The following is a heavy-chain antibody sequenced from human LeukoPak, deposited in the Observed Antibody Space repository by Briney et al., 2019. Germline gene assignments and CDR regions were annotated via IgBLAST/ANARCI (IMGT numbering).Heavy chain of an antibody. J-gene: IGHJ3*02. Sequence: ASVKVSCKASGYTLTSYYMHWVRQAPGQGLEWMGIINPSGGSTSYAQKFQGRVTMTRDTSTSTVHMELSSLRSEDTAVYYCARREGGHLLLNAFDIWGQGTMVTVSS. V-gene: IGHV1-46*01. CDR1: GYTLTSYY. CDR2: INPSGGST. CDR3: ARREGGHLLLNAFDI. D-gene: IGHD1-26*01.